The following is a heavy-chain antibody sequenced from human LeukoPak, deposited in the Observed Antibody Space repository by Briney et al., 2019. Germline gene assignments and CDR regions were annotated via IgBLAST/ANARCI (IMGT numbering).Heavy chain of an antibody. CDR1: GFTFSSYW. V-gene: IGHV3-74*01. J-gene: IGHJ4*02. Sequence: PGGSLRLSCAASGFTFSSYWMHWVRQAPGKGLVWVSRINSDGSSTTYADSVRGRFTISRDNAKNTLYLQMNNLRAEDTAVYYCSRIPITSTTSLDYWGQGTLVTVSS. CDR2: INSDGSST. D-gene: IGHD1-20*01. CDR3: SRIPITSTTSLDY.